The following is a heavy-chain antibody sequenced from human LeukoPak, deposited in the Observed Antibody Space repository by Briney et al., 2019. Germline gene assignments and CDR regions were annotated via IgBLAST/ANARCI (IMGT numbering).Heavy chain of an antibody. D-gene: IGHD6-13*01. V-gene: IGHV3-20*04. Sequence: PGGSLRLSCAASGFTFDDYGMSWVRQAPGKGLEWVSGINWNGGSTGYADSVKGRFTISRDNAKNSLYLQMNSLRAEDTALYYCARSVGYSSSRYVGYFDYWGQGTLVTVSS. J-gene: IGHJ4*02. CDR2: INWNGGST. CDR1: GFTFDDYG. CDR3: ARSVGYSSSRYVGYFDY.